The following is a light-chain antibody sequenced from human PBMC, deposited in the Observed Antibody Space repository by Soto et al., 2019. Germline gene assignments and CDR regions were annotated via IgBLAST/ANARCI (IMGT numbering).Light chain of an antibody. V-gene: IGLV2-14*01. Sequence: QSVLSQPASVSGSPGQSITISCTGTSSDVGVYTLVSWYQQHPDKAPKLMIYDVNNRPSGVSNRFSGSKSGNTAYLTISGLQAEDEADYYCCSYTSSNTLYVFGTGTKVPVL. CDR1: SSDVGVYTL. CDR3: CSYTSSNTLYV. J-gene: IGLJ1*01. CDR2: DVN.